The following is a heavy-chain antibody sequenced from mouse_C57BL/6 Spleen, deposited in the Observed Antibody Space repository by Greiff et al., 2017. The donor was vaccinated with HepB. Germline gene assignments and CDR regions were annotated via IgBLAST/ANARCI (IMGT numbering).Heavy chain of an antibody. D-gene: IGHD2-5*01. J-gene: IGHJ2*01. CDR3: ANSKGQYD. CDR1: GYTFTSYW. V-gene: IGHV1-55*01. CDR2: IYPGSGST. Sequence: VQLQQPGAELVKPGASVKMSCEASGYTFTSYWITWVKQRPGQGLEWIGDIYPGSGSTNYNEKFKSKATLTVDTSSSTAYMQLSSLTSEDSAVYYCANSKGQYDWGQGTTLTVAS.